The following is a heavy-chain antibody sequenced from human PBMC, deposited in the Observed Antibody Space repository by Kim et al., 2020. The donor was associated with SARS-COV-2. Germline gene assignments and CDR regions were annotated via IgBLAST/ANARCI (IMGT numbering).Heavy chain of an antibody. CDR3: ARHEVAVAVGWFDP. D-gene: IGHD6-19*01. V-gene: IGHV4-39*01. Sequence: TPALTSRVTISVDTAKNQFSLKRSAVAAADTAVYYCARHEVAVAVGWFDPWGQGTLVTVSS. J-gene: IGHJ5*02.